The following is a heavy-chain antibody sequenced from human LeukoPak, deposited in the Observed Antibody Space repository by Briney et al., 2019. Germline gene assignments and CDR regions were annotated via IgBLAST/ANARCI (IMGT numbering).Heavy chain of an antibody. D-gene: IGHD3-22*01. CDR1: GYTFTGYY. CDR3: ARDSYYDSRGWFDP. Sequence: ASVKVSCKASGYTFTGYYMHWVRQAPGQGLEWMGWINPNSGDTKYAQKFQGRVTMTRDTSISTAYMELSRLRSDDTAVYYCARDSYYDSRGWFDPWGQGTLVIVSS. V-gene: IGHV1-2*02. CDR2: INPNSGDT. J-gene: IGHJ5*02.